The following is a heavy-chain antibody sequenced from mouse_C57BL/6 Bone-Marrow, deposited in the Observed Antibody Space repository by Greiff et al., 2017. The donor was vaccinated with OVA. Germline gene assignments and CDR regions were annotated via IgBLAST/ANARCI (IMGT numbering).Heavy chain of an antibody. CDR2: IDPSDSYT. D-gene: IGHD2-4*01. V-gene: IGHV1-69*01. J-gene: IGHJ3*01. CDR1: GYTFTSYW. Sequence: QVQLQQPGAELVMPGASVKLSCKASGYTFTSYWMHWVKQRPGQGLEWIGEIDPSDSYTNYNQKFKGKSTLTVDKSSSTAYMQLSSLTSEDSAVYYGARRDYPAWFAYWGQGTLVTVSA. CDR3: ARRDYPAWFAY.